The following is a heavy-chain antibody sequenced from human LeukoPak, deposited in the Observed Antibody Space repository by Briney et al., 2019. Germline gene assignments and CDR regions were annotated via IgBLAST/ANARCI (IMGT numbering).Heavy chain of an antibody. J-gene: IGHJ4*02. D-gene: IGHD2-21*01. Sequence: PSETLSLTCAVSGGSISSGGYSWSWIRQPPGKGLEWIGYIYHSGSTYYNPSLKSRVTISVDRSKNQSSLKLSSVTAADTAVYYCARAPTHSGYYFDYWGQGTLVTVSS. CDR2: IYHSGST. CDR1: GGSISSGGYS. V-gene: IGHV4-30-2*01. CDR3: ARAPTHSGYYFDY.